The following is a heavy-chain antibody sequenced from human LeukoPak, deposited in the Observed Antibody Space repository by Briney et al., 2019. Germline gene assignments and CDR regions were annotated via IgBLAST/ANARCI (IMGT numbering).Heavy chain of an antibody. CDR3: ARELYSGSYPGAFDI. D-gene: IGHD1-26*01. CDR2: IYYDGNT. Sequence: SETLSLTCSVSGGSFTSSSYYWGWIRQPPGKGLEWIGSIYYDGNTYYNPSLKSQVTISVDTSKNQLSLKLTSVTAADTAVYYCARELYSGSYPGAFDIWGQGTLVTVSS. J-gene: IGHJ3*02. V-gene: IGHV4-39*07. CDR1: GGSFTSSSYY.